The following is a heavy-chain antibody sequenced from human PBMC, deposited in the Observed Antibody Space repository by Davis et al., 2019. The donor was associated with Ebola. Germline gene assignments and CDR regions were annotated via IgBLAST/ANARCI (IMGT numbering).Heavy chain of an antibody. CDR2: VSRSGDT. V-gene: IGHV4-34*01. Sequence: MPSETLSLTCTVSGASISSYYWSWIRQPPGKGLEWIGEVSRSGDTNYNPSVEGRVTILLDAPKNQFSLSLKSVTAADTAVYYCARTALTSISDSGLGYNYFDPWGQGTLVTVSS. J-gene: IGHJ5*02. CDR1: GASISSYY. D-gene: IGHD4-17*01. CDR3: ARTALTSISDSGLGYNYFDP.